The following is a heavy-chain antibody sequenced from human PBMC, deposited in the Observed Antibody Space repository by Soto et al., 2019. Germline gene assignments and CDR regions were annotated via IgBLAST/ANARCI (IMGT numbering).Heavy chain of an antibody. J-gene: IGHJ3*02. CDR1: GYSFTSYW. D-gene: IGHD3-9*01. CDR2: IDPSDSYT. Sequence: GESLKISCKGSGYSFTSYWISRVRQMPGKGLEWMGRIDPSDSYTNYSPSFQGHVTTSADKSISTAYLQWSSLKASDTAMYYCALGPNYDILTGYYSRRAFDIWGQGTMVTVSS. CDR3: ALGPNYDILTGYYSRRAFDI. V-gene: IGHV5-10-1*01.